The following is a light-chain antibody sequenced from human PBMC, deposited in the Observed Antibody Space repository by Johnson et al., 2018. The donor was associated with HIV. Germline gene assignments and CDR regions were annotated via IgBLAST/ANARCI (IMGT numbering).Light chain of an antibody. CDR3: ATLATSLSTGGV. CDR1: SSTFGNSY. V-gene: IGLV1-51*02. Sequence: QSVLTQPPSVSAAPGQRVTISCSGASSTFGNSYISWYQLLPGSPPKLLVFKNNERPSGIPDRFSGSNSGTSATLDITGLQTGDEADYYCATLATSLSTGGVCGTGTKVTVL. CDR2: KNN. J-gene: IGLJ1*01.